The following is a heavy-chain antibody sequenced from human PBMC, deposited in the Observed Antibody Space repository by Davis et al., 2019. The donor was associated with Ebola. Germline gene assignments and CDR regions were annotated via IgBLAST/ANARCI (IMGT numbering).Heavy chain of an antibody. CDR3: ARLSSGGNGDY. Sequence: PSETLSLTCAVYGGSFSNYYWSWIRQPRGKGLEWIGEINHSGSTNYNPSLKSRVSISVDTSTNRFSLQLTSVTAADTAVYYCARLSSGGNGDYWGQGTLVTVSS. CDR2: INHSGST. CDR1: GGSFSNYY. J-gene: IGHJ4*02. D-gene: IGHD4-23*01. V-gene: IGHV4-34*01.